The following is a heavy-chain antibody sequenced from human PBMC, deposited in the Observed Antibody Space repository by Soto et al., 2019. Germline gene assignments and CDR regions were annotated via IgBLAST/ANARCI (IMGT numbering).Heavy chain of an antibody. CDR3: AREPKQNYDSSPWNGGFDS. CDR2: IYYTGNN. Sequence: VHLQESGPGLVKPSQTLSLSCTVSGDSISSPHYYWTWIRKPPVKGLEWVGYIYYTGNNVYNPALKSRVAMSDDPTTKHFSLKMASVTDTDKAVYFCAREPKQNYDSSPWNGGFDSWGPGTLVTVSS. V-gene: IGHV4-30-4*01. J-gene: IGHJ4*02. D-gene: IGHD3-22*01. CDR1: GDSISSPHYY.